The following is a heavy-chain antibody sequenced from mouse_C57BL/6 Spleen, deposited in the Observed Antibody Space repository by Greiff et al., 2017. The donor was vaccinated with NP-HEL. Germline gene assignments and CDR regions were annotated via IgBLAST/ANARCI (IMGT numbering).Heavy chain of an antibody. Sequence: VQLQQSGPELVKPGASVKISCKASGYSFTSYYIHWVKQRPGQGLEWIGWIYPGSGNTKYNEKFKGKATLTADTSSSTAYMQLSSLTSEDSAVYYCARGDSNYEGDYWGQGTTRTVSS. CDR2: IYPGSGNT. CDR1: GYSFTSYY. D-gene: IGHD2-5*01. CDR3: ARGDSNYEGDY. J-gene: IGHJ2*01. V-gene: IGHV1-66*01.